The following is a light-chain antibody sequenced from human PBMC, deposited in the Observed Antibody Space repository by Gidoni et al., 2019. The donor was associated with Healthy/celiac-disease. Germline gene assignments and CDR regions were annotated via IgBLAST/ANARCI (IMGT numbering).Light chain of an antibody. Sequence: SYELTQPPSVSVSPVPTASITCSGDKLGDKYACWYQQKPGQSPVLVIYQDSKRPSGIPERFSGSNSGNTATLTISGTQAMDEADYYCQAWDSSTHVVFGGGTKLTVL. V-gene: IGLV3-1*01. CDR1: KLGDKY. CDR3: QAWDSSTHVV. CDR2: QDS. J-gene: IGLJ2*01.